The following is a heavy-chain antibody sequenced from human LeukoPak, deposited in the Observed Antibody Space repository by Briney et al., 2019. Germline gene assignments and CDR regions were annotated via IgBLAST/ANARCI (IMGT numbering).Heavy chain of an antibody. CDR1: GGSISSYY. CDR2: IYTSGST. CDR3: ARSAAPGTGFDF. Sequence: SETLSLTCTVSGGSISSYYWSWIRQPAGKGLERIGRIYTSGSTNYNPSLKSRVTISVDTSKNQFSLNLSSVTAADTAVYYCARSAAPGTGFDFWGQGTLVTVSS. D-gene: IGHD6-13*01. V-gene: IGHV4-4*07. J-gene: IGHJ4*02.